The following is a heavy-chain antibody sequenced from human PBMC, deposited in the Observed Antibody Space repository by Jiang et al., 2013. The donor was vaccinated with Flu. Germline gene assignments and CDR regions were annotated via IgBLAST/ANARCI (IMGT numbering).Heavy chain of an antibody. J-gene: IGHJ3*02. CDR2: MYPGESEI. CDR1: GYSFTQYW. V-gene: IGHV5-51*03. CDR3: ARAHSSYCGGDCSLDAFDI. D-gene: IGHD2-21*02. Sequence: GAEVKKPGESLKISCKGSGYSFTQYWIGWVRQMPGKGLQWMGIMYPGESEIRYSPSFRGQVTISADKSISTAYLQWSSLKASDTAIYYCARAHSSYCGGDCSLDAFDIW.